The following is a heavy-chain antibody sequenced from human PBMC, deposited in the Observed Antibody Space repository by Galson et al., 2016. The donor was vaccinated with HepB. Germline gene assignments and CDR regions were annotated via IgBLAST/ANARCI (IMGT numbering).Heavy chain of an antibody. V-gene: IGHV3-23*01. Sequence: SLRLSCAASGFTFSSYAMSWVRQAPGKGLEWVSSISSGGPTYYADSVKGRFTISRDNSKYTLYLQMNSLRADDTAIYYCAKVWAGSTWDPSESWGQGTLVSVSS. CDR1: GFTFSSYA. CDR2: ISSGGPT. CDR3: AKVWAGSTWDPSES. J-gene: IGHJ5*02. D-gene: IGHD6-13*01.